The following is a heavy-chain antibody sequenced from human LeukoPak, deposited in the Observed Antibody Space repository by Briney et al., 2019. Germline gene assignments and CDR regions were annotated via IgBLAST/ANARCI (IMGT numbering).Heavy chain of an antibody. CDR3: ARGRAGRLPPSNWFDA. CDR2: IYYSGST. V-gene: IGHV4-39*07. CDR1: GGSISSSSYY. D-gene: IGHD2-21*01. J-gene: IGHJ5*02. Sequence: SETLSLTCTVSGGSISSSSYYWGWIRQPPGKGLEWIGSIYYSGSTYYNPSLKSRVTISVDTSKNQFSLQLTSTRAADTAVYYCARGRAGRLPPSNWFDAWGQGTLVTVTS.